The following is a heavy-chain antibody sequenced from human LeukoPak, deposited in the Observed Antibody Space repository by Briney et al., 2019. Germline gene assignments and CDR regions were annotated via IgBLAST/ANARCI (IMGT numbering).Heavy chain of an antibody. J-gene: IGHJ4*02. CDR3: AKVFPYYDSSGRYFDY. CDR1: GFTFSSYG. V-gene: IGHV3-23*01. D-gene: IGHD3-22*01. CDR2: ISGSGGST. Sequence: GGSLRLSCAASGFTFSSYGMYWVRQAPGKGLEWVSTISGSGGSTYYADSVKGRFTISRDNSKNTLYLQMNSLRAEDTAVYYCAKVFPYYDSSGRYFDYWGQGTLVTVSS.